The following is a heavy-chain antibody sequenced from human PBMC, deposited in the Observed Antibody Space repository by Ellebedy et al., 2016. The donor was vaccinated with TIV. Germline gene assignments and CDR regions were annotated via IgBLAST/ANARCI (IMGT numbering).Heavy chain of an antibody. CDR3: ASYNHKKSKAFDY. CDR1: GYTFTISQ. V-gene: IGHV1-46*01. J-gene: IGHJ4*02. Sequence: AASVKVSCKTSGYTFTISQMHWVRQAPGQRLEWMGIIDPSGGSTSYAQKFQGRVTMTRDTSTSTVNMELSSLRSEDTAVYYCASYNHKKSKAFDYWGQGTLVTVSS. CDR2: IDPSGGST. D-gene: IGHD3-10*01.